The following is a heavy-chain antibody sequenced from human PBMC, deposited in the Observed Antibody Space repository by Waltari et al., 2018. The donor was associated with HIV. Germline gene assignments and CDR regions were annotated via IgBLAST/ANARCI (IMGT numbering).Heavy chain of an antibody. CDR2: ISGSGAST. Sequence: VQLLESGGGLLQPGGSLRLSCAASEFTFSSSAMSWVRKAPGKGPEWVSAISGSGASTYYADSVKGRFTISRDNSKNTLYLQMNSLRAEDTAVYYCAKEQIYYGSGRYYNEKAFDIWGQGTVVTVSS. V-gene: IGHV3-23*01. D-gene: IGHD3-10*01. CDR1: EFTFSSSA. J-gene: IGHJ3*02. CDR3: AKEQIYYGSGRYYNEKAFDI.